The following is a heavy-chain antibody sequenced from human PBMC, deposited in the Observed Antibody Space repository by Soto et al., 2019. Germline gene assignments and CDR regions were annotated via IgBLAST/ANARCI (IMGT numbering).Heavy chain of an antibody. CDR2: ISDDGSNK. V-gene: IGHV3-30*18. CDR1: GFTFSSYG. Sequence: QVQLVESGGGVVQPGRSLRLSCAASGFTFSSYGMHWVRQAPGKGLEWVAVISDDGSNKYYADSVKGRFTISRDNSKNTLYLQINSLRAEDTAVYYCAKDRWGYGGYFDYWGQGTLVTVSS. CDR3: AKDRWGYGGYFDY. D-gene: IGHD5-12*01. J-gene: IGHJ4*02.